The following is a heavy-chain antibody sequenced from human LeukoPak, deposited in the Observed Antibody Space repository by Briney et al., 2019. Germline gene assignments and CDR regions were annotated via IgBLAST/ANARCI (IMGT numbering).Heavy chain of an antibody. Sequence: SVKVPCKASGGTFSSYAISWVRQAPGQGLEWMGGIIPIFGTANYAQKFQGRVTITTDESTSTAYMELSSLRSEDTAVYYCASGDQYSSSSGERFWGQGTLVTVSS. J-gene: IGHJ4*02. CDR1: GGTFSSYA. CDR3: ASGDQYSSSSGERF. D-gene: IGHD6-6*01. CDR2: IIPIFGTA. V-gene: IGHV1-69*05.